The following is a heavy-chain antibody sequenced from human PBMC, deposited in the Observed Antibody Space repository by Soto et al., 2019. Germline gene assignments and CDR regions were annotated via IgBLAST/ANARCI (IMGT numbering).Heavy chain of an antibody. CDR1: GGTFSSYA. CDR2: IIPIFGTA. V-gene: IGHV1-69*13. D-gene: IGHD6-19*01. CDR3: ARFRPPYSSGEEDDY. J-gene: IGHJ4*02. Sequence: ASVKVSCKASGGTFSSYAISWVRQAPGQGLEWMGGIIPIFGTANYAQKFQGRVTITADESTSTAYMELSSLRSEDTAVYYCARFRPPYSSGEEDDYWGQGTLVTVSS.